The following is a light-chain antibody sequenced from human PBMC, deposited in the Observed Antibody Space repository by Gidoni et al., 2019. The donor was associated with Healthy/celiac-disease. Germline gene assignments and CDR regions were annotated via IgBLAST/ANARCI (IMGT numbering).Light chain of an antibody. J-gene: IGKJ1*01. Sequence: DIQMTQSPSPLSASVGDRVTITCRASQSISSYLNWYQQKPGKAPKLLIDAASSLQSGVPSRFSGSGSGTDFTLTISSLQPEDVATYYCQQSYSTPWTFXQXTKVEIK. CDR1: QSISSY. CDR2: AAS. CDR3: QQSYSTPWT. V-gene: IGKV1-39*01.